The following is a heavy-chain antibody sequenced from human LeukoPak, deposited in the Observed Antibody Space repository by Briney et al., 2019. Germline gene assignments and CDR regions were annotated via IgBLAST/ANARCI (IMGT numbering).Heavy chain of an antibody. CDR1: GFTFSSYG. D-gene: IGHD5-12*01. V-gene: IGHV3-30*02. J-gene: IGHJ6*03. Sequence: PGGSLRLSCAASGFTFSSYGMHWVRQAPGKGLEWVSFIPNDGIIKYYADSVKGRFTISRDNSKNRIYLQMNSLRPEDTAVYFWAKGILYSGYDSGMDVRGKGTPVTISS. CDR3: AKGILYSGYDSGMDV. CDR2: IPNDGIIK.